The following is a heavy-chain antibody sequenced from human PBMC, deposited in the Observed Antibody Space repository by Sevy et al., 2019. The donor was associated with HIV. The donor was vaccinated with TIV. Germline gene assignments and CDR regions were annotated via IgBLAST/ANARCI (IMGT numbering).Heavy chain of an antibody. Sequence: GESLKISCKGSGYSFTSHWIGWVRHMPGKGLEWMGIIYPDDSDTRYSPSFQGQVTFSADKSISTAYLQWSSLKASDTAMYYCPTSRSGYFDSSGYYIYWGQGTLVTVSS. V-gene: IGHV5-51*01. D-gene: IGHD3-22*01. CDR1: GYSFTSHW. CDR3: PTSRSGYFDSSGYYIY. J-gene: IGHJ4*02. CDR2: IYPDDSDT.